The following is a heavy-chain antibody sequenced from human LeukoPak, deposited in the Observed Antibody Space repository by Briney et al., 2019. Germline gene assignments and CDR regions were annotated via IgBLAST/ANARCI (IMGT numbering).Heavy chain of an antibody. CDR3: ARDLRGLRYFDWSPLEY. V-gene: IGHV1-2*02. CDR1: GYTFTGYY. J-gene: IGHJ4*02. D-gene: IGHD3-9*01. Sequence: GASVKVSCKASGYTFTGYYMHWVRQAPGQRLEWMGWINPNSGGTNYAQKFQGRVTMTRDTSISTAYMELSRLRSDDTAVYYCARDLRGLRYFDWSPLEYWGQGTLVTVSS. CDR2: INPNSGGT.